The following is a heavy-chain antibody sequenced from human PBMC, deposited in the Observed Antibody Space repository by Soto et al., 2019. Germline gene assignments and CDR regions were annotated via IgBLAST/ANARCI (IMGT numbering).Heavy chain of an antibody. V-gene: IGHV1-2*02. Sequence: ASVKVSCKASGYTFTGYYMHWVRQAPGQGLEWMGWINPNSGGTNYAQKFQGRVTMTRDTSISTAYMELSRLRSDDTAVYYCARAPYSSSWYAYWGQGTLVTVSS. CDR3: ARAPYSSSWYAY. J-gene: IGHJ4*02. CDR2: INPNSGGT. CDR1: GYTFTGYY. D-gene: IGHD6-13*01.